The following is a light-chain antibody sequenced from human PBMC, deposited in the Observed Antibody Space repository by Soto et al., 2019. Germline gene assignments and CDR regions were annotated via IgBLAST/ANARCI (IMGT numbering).Light chain of an antibody. CDR2: AAS. J-gene: IGKJ4*01. CDR3: QQSFHTRLA. CDR1: QDINMY. V-gene: IGKV1-39*01. Sequence: DVHITQCPSYLSASLGYRATVNRPASQDINMYLNWYQQKPGRAPKLLIYAASNLHNGVPPRFSGSGSGTYFTLTIARLQTEDFATYYCQQSFHTRLAFGRWTKVDIK.